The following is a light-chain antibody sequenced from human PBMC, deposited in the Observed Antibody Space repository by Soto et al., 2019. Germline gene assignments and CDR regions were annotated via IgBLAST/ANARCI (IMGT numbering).Light chain of an antibody. CDR2: KAP. J-gene: IGKJ2*01. Sequence: IQMTEAQSPTYTSIRDSVTINCRASQSISIWLALYQQKPGTSQNRLIQKAPSLASGVPSRFSGRGSGTEFTLTIRSLQPDDCATYYSQQYNSYPFSFGQENKQEIK. V-gene: IGKV1-5*03. CDR1: QSISIW. CDR3: QQYNSYPFS.